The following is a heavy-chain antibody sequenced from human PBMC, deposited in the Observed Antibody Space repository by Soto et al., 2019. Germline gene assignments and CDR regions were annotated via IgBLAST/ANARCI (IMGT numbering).Heavy chain of an antibody. Sequence: EVQLLESGGGLVQPGGSLRLSCAASGFTFSNYAMTWVRQAPGKGLEWVSVITESGGGTYFVDSVKGRFTISRDNSKNTVYVQNNSLRAEDTAVYYCAKHPLTAAGFDYWGQGTLVTVSS. CDR2: ITESGGGT. D-gene: IGHD6-13*01. CDR3: AKHPLTAAGFDY. J-gene: IGHJ4*02. CDR1: GFTFSNYA. V-gene: IGHV3-23*01.